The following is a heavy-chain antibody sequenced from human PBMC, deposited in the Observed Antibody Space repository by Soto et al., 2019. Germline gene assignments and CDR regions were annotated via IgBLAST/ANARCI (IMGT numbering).Heavy chain of an antibody. D-gene: IGHD3-3*01. CDR3: AKELRITIFGVVPSTWFDP. CDR2: ISGSGGST. Sequence: PGGSLRLSCAASEFTFSSYAMSWIRQAPVEVLYWVSAISGSGGSTYYADSVKGRFTISRDNSKNTLYLQMNSLRAEDTAVYYCAKELRITIFGVVPSTWFDPWGQGTLVTVSS. CDR1: EFTFSSYA. J-gene: IGHJ5*02. V-gene: IGHV3-23*01.